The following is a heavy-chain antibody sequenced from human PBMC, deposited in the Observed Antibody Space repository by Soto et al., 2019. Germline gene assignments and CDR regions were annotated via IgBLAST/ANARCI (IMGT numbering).Heavy chain of an antibody. CDR3: AREEKQLSRYGGDFDY. D-gene: IGHD3-16*01. V-gene: IGHV4-61*01. J-gene: IGHJ4*02. Sequence: LSLTCSVSDGSVSSGNYYWSWIRQPPGKGLEWIGHIYYIGTTNYNPSLKGRVTISVDTSKNQFSLKVTSVTAADTAVYFCAREEKQLSRYGGDFDYWGQGILVTVSS. CDR2: IYYIGTT. CDR1: DGSVSSGNYY.